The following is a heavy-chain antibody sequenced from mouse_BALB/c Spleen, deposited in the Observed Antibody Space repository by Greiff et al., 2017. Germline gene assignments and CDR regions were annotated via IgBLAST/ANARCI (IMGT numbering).Heavy chain of an antibody. CDR1: GYTFTDYN. CDR2: IYPYNGGT. J-gene: IGHJ4*01. D-gene: IGHD2-4*01. V-gene: IGHV1S29*02. CDR3: ASGGTMTYYAMDY. Sequence: EVKLQESGPELVKPGASVKISCKASGYTFTDYNMHWVKQSHGKSLEWIGYIYPYNGGTGYNQKFKSKATLTVDNSSSTAYMELRSLTSEDSAVYYCASGGTMTYYAMDYWGQGTSVTVSS.